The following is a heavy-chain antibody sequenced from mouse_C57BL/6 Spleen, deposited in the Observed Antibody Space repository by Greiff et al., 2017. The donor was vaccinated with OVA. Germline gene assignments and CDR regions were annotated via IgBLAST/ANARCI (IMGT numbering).Heavy chain of an antibody. CDR1: GYTFTDYE. CDR3: TRCPFVSRSHYFDY. CDR2: IDPETGGT. J-gene: IGHJ2*01. Sequence: QVQLQQSGAELVRPGASVTLSCKASGYTFTDYEMHWVKQTPVHGLEWIGAIDPETGGTAYNQKFKGKAILTADKSSSTAYMELRSLTSEDSAVYYCTRCPFVSRSHYFDYWGQGTTLTVSS. V-gene: IGHV1-15*01. D-gene: IGHD1-1*01.